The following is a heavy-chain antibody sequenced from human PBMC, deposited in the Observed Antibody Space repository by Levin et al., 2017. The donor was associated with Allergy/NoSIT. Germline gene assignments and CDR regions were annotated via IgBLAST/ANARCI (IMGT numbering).Heavy chain of an antibody. Sequence: GESLKISCAASGFTIISNYMTWVRQAPGKGLEWVSVIYSGGTTYYSDSVKGRFTISRDSSKNTVYLQMKSLRAEDTAVYYCTRCSGGSCYSGGFDSWGQGTLVTVSS. CDR3: TRCSGGSCYSGGFDS. V-gene: IGHV3-53*01. CDR2: IYSGGTT. D-gene: IGHD2-15*01. J-gene: IGHJ5*01. CDR1: GFTIISNY.